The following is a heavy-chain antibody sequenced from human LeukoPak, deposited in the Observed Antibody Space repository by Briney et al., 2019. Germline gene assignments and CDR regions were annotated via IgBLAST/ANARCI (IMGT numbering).Heavy chain of an antibody. CDR1: GFTFSGYP. CDR2: ISYDGSNK. J-gene: IGHJ4*02. CDR3: ARDPASWTYYDSSGYYDY. V-gene: IGHV3-30-3*01. D-gene: IGHD3-22*01. Sequence: PGKSLRLSCAASGFTFSGYPIHWVRQAPGKGLEWVAVISYDGSNKYYADSVKGRFTISRDNSKNTLYLQMNSLRAEDTAVYYCARDPASWTYYDSSGYYDYWGQGTLVTVSS.